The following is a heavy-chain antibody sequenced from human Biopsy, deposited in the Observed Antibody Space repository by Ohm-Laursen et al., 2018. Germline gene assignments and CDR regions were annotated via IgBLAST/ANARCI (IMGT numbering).Heavy chain of an antibody. V-gene: IGHV3-21*05. CDR3: ARMPHFDY. CDR1: GFMFSTFS. D-gene: IGHD2-2*01. Sequence: SLRLSCAASGFMFSTFSMNWVRQAPGKGLEWLSHISFHGNDIYYADSVKGRFTISRDNARNSLYLLMNSLRAEDTAVYYCARMPHFDYWGQGILVTVSS. CDR2: ISFHGNDI. J-gene: IGHJ4*02.